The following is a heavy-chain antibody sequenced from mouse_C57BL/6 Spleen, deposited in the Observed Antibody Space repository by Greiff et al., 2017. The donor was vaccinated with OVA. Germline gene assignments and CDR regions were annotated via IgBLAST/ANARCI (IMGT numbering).Heavy chain of an antibody. Sequence: VQLQQPGAELVKPGASVKMSCKASGYTFTSYWITWVKQRPGQGLEWIGDIYPGSGSTNYNEKFKSKATLTVDTSSSTAYMQLSSLTSEDSAVYYCARGYYGSSYLPRDYWGQGTTLTVSS. CDR1: GYTFTSYW. CDR3: ARGYYGSSYLPRDY. CDR2: IYPGSGST. V-gene: IGHV1-55*01. J-gene: IGHJ2*01. D-gene: IGHD1-1*01.